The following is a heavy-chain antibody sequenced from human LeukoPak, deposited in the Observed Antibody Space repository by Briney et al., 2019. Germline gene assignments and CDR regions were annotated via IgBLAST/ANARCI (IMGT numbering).Heavy chain of an antibody. CDR3: ARGSPGWFGILLDY. D-gene: IGHD3-10*01. Sequence: PSQTLSLTCTVSGGSISSGGYYWSWIRQHPGKGLEWIGYIYYSGSTYYNPSLKSRVTISVDTSKNQFSLKLSSVTAADTAVYYCARGSPGWFGILLDYWGQGTLVTVSS. V-gene: IGHV4-31*03. CDR2: IYYSGST. CDR1: GGSISSGGYY. J-gene: IGHJ4*02.